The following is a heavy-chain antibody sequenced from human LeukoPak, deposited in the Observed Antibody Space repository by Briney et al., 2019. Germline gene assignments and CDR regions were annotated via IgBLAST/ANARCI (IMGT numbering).Heavy chain of an antibody. D-gene: IGHD3-3*01. CDR3: ARHLPTIFGVVIGTGAFDI. CDR2: IYTSGST. CDR1: GGSISSYY. J-gene: IGHJ3*02. Sequence: SETLSLTCTVSGGSISSYYWSWIRQPPGKGLEWIGYIYTSGSTNYNPSLKSRVTISVDTSKNQFSLKLSSVTAADTAVYYCARHLPTIFGVVIGTGAFDIWGQGTMVTVSS. V-gene: IGHV4-4*09.